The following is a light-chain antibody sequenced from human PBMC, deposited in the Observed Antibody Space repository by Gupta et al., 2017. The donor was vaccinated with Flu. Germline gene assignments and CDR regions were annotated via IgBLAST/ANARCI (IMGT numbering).Light chain of an antibody. J-gene: IGKJ3*01. CDR2: GAS. CDR1: QSVSSSY. CDR3: QQDGSSPFT. V-gene: IGKV3-20*01. Sequence: EIVLTQSPGILSLSPGERATLSCRASQSVSSSYLAWYQQKPGQAPRLLIYGASSRATGIPDRFSGSGSGTDFTLTISRLEPEDFAVYYCQQDGSSPFTFGHGTKVDIK.